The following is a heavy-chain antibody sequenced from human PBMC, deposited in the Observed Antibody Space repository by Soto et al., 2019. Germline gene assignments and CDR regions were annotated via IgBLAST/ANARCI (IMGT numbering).Heavy chain of an antibody. Sequence: PGGSLRLSCAASGFTVSSNYMSWVRQAPGKGLEWVSVIYSGGSTYYADSVKDRFTISRDNSKNTLYLQMNSLRAEDTAVYYCAREAYDILTGYYISYYYGMDVWGQGTTVTVSS. D-gene: IGHD3-9*01. J-gene: IGHJ6*02. CDR3: AREAYDILTGYYISYYYGMDV. CDR2: IYSGGST. CDR1: GFTVSSNY. V-gene: IGHV3-53*01.